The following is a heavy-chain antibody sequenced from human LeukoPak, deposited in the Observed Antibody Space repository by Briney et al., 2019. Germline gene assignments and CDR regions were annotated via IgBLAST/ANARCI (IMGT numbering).Heavy chain of an antibody. D-gene: IGHD2-2*01. CDR1: GYSISSGYY. Sequence: SETLSLTCAVSGYSISSGYYWGWIRQPAGKGLEWIGRIYTSGSTNYNPSLKSRVTMSVDTSKNQFSLKLSSVTAADTAVYYCARASVVPAAILNYYYYVDVWGKGTTVTVSS. J-gene: IGHJ6*03. V-gene: IGHV4-4*07. CDR3: ARASVVPAAILNYYYYVDV. CDR2: IYTSGST.